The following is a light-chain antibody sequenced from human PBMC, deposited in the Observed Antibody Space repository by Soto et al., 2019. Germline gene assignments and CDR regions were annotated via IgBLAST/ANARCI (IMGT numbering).Light chain of an antibody. CDR2: DNN. CDR1: SSNIGENY. Sequence: QSVLTQPPSVSAAPGQKVTITCSGSSSNIGENYVSWYQQLPGTAPRLLIYDNNKRPSGIPDRFSGSKSGTSATLGITGLQTGAEADYFCKTWDTSLSAGVFGGGTKVTVL. J-gene: IGLJ3*02. CDR3: KTWDTSLSAGV. V-gene: IGLV1-51*01.